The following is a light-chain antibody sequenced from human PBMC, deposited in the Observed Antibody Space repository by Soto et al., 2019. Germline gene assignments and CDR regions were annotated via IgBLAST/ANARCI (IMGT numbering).Light chain of an antibody. CDR1: QSLLYSDGNTY. Sequence: DVVMTQSPLSLTVTLGQPASISCRSSQSLLYSDGNTYLNWFHQRPGQSPRRLIYKVSNRDSGVPDRFSGSGSGTDFTLKISRVEAEDVGVYYCMQQTHWPPCTFGQGTKLDIK. J-gene: IGKJ2*02. CDR3: MQQTHWPPCT. CDR2: KVS. V-gene: IGKV2-30*01.